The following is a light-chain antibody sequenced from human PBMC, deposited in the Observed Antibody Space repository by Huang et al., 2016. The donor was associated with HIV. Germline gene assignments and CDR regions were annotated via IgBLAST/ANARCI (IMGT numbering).Light chain of an antibody. Sequence: EIEMTPSPATLSVSPVERATLSCRASHSVDSDLAWYQQKPGQAPRLLIYDASTRATGISAKFNGTESGTEFSLSITNLQSEDFAVYYCQQYNDWPPLTFGGGTKVEI. CDR3: QQYNDWPPLT. V-gene: IGKV3-15*01. J-gene: IGKJ4*01. CDR1: HSVDSD. CDR2: DAS.